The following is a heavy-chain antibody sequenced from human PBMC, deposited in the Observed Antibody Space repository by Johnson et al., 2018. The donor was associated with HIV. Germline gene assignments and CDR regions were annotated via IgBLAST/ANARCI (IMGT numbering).Heavy chain of an antibody. CDR2: ISWNGGST. CDR3: ARDLVVGDHSTPLTHAFDI. Sequence: MLLVESGGGVVRPGGSLRLSCAASGFTFDDYGMSWVRQAPGKGLEWVSGISWNGGSTGYAYSVKGRFTISRDNAKNSLYLQMNSLRAEDTALYYCARDLVVGDHSTPLTHAFDIWGQGTMVTVSS. D-gene: IGHD1-26*01. J-gene: IGHJ3*02. V-gene: IGHV3-20*04. CDR1: GFTFDDYG.